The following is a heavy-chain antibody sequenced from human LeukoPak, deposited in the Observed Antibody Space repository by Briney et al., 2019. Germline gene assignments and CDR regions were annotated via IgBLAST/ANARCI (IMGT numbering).Heavy chain of an antibody. CDR3: ARGYCSSTSCVPYGLDV. D-gene: IGHD2-2*01. CDR2: INHSGST. Sequence: SETLSLTCAVYGGSFSGYYWSWIRQPPGKGLEWIGEINHSGSTNYNPSLKSRVTISVDTSKNQFSLKLSSVTAADTAVYYCARGYCSSTSCVPYGLDVWGQGTTVTVSS. V-gene: IGHV4-34*01. J-gene: IGHJ6*02. CDR1: GGSFSGYY.